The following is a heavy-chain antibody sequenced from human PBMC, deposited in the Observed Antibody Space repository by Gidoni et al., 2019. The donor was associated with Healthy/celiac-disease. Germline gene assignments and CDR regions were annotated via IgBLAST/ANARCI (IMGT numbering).Heavy chain of an antibody. Sequence: QLQLPESGPGLVKPPETLSLTCPVSGGSLSSSSYYWGWLRPPPGKGLEGIGNIYYGGSTYYNPSLKSRVTISVDTSKNQFSLRLSSVTAADTAVYYCARDFNRVGSSGRKYFDYWGQGTLVTVSS. V-gene: IGHV4-39*07. CDR3: ARDFNRVGSSGRKYFDY. D-gene: IGHD3-10*01. CDR1: GGSLSSSSYY. J-gene: IGHJ4*02. CDR2: IYYGGST.